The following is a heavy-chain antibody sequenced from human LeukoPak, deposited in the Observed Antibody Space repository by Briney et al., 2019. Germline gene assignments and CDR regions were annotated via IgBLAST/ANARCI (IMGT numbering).Heavy chain of an antibody. CDR3: ARDWAFMYRWYYGMDV. D-gene: IGHD2-8*02. J-gene: IGHJ6*02. V-gene: IGHV3-64D*06. Sequence: GGSLRLSCSASGFTFSSYAMHWVRQAPGKGLEYVSAISSNGGSTYYADSVKGRFTISRDNSKNTLYLQMSSLRAEDTAVYYCARDWAFMYRWYYGMDVWGQGTTVTVSS. CDR1: GFTFSSYA. CDR2: ISSNGGST.